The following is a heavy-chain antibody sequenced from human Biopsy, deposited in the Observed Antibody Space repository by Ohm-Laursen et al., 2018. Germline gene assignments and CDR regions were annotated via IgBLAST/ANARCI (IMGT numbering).Heavy chain of an antibody. D-gene: IGHD2-2*01. Sequence: SETLSLTCIVSGGSFTGHYWSWIRQPPGKGLEWIGDVYYSGTTNYNPSLKSRLTISVDTSKNQFSLNLNSVTAADTAVYFCARDVKRYCSGTSCYSGYFGMDVWGQGTTVTVS. CDR2: VYYSGTT. V-gene: IGHV4-59*11. CDR3: ARDVKRYCSGTSCYSGYFGMDV. CDR1: GGSFTGHY. J-gene: IGHJ6*02.